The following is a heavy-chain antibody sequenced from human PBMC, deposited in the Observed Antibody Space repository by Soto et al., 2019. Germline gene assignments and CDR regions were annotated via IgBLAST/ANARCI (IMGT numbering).Heavy chain of an antibody. CDR1: GFTFSNAR. V-gene: IGHV3-15*01. Sequence: PGASLRLSCAGSGFTFSNARMSWVRQPPGKGLEWVGRSKSKTDGGTTDYAAPVKGRFTISGDDSKNTLYRQMNSLKAEDTAVCYCTSEYSSGWCGSWGQGTLVTVSS. J-gene: IGHJ4*02. D-gene: IGHD6-19*01. CDR3: TSEYSSGWCGS. CDR2: SKSKTDGGTT.